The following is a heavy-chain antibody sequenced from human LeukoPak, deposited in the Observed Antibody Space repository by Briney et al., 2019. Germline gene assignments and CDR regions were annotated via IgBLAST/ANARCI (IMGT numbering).Heavy chain of an antibody. J-gene: IGHJ3*02. CDR1: GFTLSNSW. V-gene: IGHV3-74*01. CDR2: ISTAGSII. Sequence: GGSLRLSCAASGFTLSNSWIHWVRQPPGKGLVWVSRISTAGSIITYADSVKGRFTISRDNAKNTVYLQMNSLRAEDTAVYYCGRPLGSQSRALDIWGQGTMVTVSS. CDR3: GRPLGSQSRALDI.